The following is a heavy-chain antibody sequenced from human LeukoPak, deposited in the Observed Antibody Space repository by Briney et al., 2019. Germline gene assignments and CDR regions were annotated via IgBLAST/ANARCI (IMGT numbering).Heavy chain of an antibody. V-gene: IGHV4-59*08. D-gene: IGHD1-14*01. CDR3: ATTPYRGVDY. Sequence: SETLSLTCTVSGGSISSYYWSWIRQPPGKGLEWIGYIYYSGSTNYNPSLKSRVTISVDTSKNQFSPKLSSVTAADTAVYYCATTPYRGVDYWGQGTLVTVSS. CDR1: GGSISSYY. CDR2: IYYSGST. J-gene: IGHJ4*02.